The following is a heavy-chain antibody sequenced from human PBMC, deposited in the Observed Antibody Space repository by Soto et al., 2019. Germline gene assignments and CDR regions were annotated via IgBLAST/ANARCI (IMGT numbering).Heavy chain of an antibody. CDR3: ASLDTARIQIAGY. J-gene: IGHJ4*02. D-gene: IGHD5-18*01. V-gene: IGHV4-39*01. Sequence: GWIRQPPGKGLEWIGSIYYSGSTYYSPSLKSRVTISVDTSKNQFSLKLSSVTAADTAVYYCASLDTARIQIAGYWGQGIQVTVSS. CDR2: IYYSGST.